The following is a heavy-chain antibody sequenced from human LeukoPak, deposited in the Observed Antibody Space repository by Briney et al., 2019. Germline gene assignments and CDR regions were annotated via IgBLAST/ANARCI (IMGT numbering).Heavy chain of an antibody. V-gene: IGHV1-46*01. CDR1: GYTFTSYY. CDR2: INPSGGST. CDR3: ARGGYDSSGSRYYFDY. Sequence: ASVKVSCKASGYTFTSYYMHWVRQAPGQGLEWMGVINPSGGSTSYAQKFQGRVTMTRDMSTSTVYMELCSLRSEDTAVYYCARGGYDSSGSRYYFDYWGQGTLVTVSS. D-gene: IGHD3-22*01. J-gene: IGHJ4*02.